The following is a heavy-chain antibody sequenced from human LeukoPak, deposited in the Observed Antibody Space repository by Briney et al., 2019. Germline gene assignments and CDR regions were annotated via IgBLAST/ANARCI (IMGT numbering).Heavy chain of an antibody. D-gene: IGHD6-13*01. Sequence: GGSLRLSCAASVFTFISYWMTWVRQAPAKGLGWVANIKQDGSEKYYVDSVKDRFTISRDNAKNSLYLQMNSLRAEDTAVYYCARDNGIAESAFDIWGQGTMVTVSS. CDR3: ARDNGIAESAFDI. V-gene: IGHV3-7*01. CDR2: IKQDGSEK. J-gene: IGHJ3*02. CDR1: VFTFISYW.